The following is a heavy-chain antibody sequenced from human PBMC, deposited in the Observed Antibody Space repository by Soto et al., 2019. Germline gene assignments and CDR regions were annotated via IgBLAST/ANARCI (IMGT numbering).Heavy chain of an antibody. J-gene: IGHJ4*02. V-gene: IGHV1-8*01. CDR3: ARESGGYSSRLIYDY. D-gene: IGHD6-13*01. Sequence: GASVKVSWKASGYTFTSYDINWVRQATGQGLEWMGWMNPNSGNTGYAQKFQGRVTMTRNTSISTAYMELSSLRAEDTAVYYCARESGGYSSRLIYDYWGQGTLVTVSS. CDR2: MNPNSGNT. CDR1: GYTFTSYD.